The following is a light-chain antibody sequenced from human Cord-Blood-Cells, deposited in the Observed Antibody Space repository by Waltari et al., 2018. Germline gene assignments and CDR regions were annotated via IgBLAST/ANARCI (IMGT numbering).Light chain of an antibody. V-gene: IGKV4-1*01. CDR2: WAS. J-gene: IGKJ4*01. Sequence: DIVMTQSPDSLAVSLGVRATINCKSSQSVLYSSNNKNYLAWYQQKPGQPPKLLIYWASTRESGTDFTLTISSLQAEDVAVYYCQQYYSTPLTFGGGTKVEIK. CDR1: QSVLYSSNNKNY. CDR3: QQYYSTPLT.